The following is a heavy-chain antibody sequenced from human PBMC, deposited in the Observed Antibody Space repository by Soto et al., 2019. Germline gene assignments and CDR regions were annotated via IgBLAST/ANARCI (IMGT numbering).Heavy chain of an antibody. CDR3: ARSDDILTGYSITMNFDY. CDR1: GGSISSYY. CDR2: IYYSGST. Sequence: ASETLSLTCTVSGGSISSYYWSWIRQPPGKGLEWIGYIYYSGSTNYNPSLKSRVTISVDTSKNQFSLKLSSVTAADTAVYYCARSDDILTGYSITMNFDYWGQGTLVTVSS. D-gene: IGHD3-9*01. J-gene: IGHJ4*02. V-gene: IGHV4-59*01.